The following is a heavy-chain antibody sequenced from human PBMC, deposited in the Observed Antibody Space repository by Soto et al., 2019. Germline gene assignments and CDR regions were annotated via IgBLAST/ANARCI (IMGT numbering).Heavy chain of an antibody. V-gene: IGHV4-4*02. J-gene: IGHJ4*02. CDR3: ARDLGMVAATHRGGDY. Sequence: QVQLQESGPGLVKPSGTLSLACAVSSGSISSSNWWSWVRQPPGKGLEWIGEIYHSGSTNYNPSLKSRVTISVDKSKNQFSLKLSSVTAADTAVYYCARDLGMVAATHRGGDYWGQGTLVTVSS. D-gene: IGHD2-15*01. CDR1: SGSISSSNW. CDR2: IYHSGST.